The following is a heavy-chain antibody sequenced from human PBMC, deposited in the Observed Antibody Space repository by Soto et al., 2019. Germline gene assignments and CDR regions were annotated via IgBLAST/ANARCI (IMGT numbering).Heavy chain of an antibody. Sequence: QVQLQESGPGLVKPSQTLSLTCTVSGGSISSGGYYWSWIRQHPGKGLEWIGYIYYSGSTYYNPSPKSRVTMSVDTSKNQFSLKLSSVTAADTAVYYCAGYCSSTSCYTGTDYWGQGTLVTVSS. CDR1: GGSISSGGYY. CDR2: IYYSGST. CDR3: AGYCSSTSCYTGTDY. D-gene: IGHD2-2*02. J-gene: IGHJ4*02. V-gene: IGHV4-31*03.